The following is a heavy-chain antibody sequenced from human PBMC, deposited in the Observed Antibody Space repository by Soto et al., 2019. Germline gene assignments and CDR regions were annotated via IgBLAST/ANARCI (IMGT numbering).Heavy chain of an antibody. D-gene: IGHD3-22*01. CDR1: GFTFSIYT. J-gene: IGHJ4*02. CDR3: ARSFHYDSSGYNDY. V-gene: IGHV3-21*01. CDR2: ISSSSGYI. Sequence: LXLSCVASGFTFSIYTMNWVRQAPGKGLECVSLISSSSGYIYYADSVKGRFTISRDNAKNSVYLHMNSLRGDDSALYFCARSFHYDSSGYNDYWGRGTLVTVSS.